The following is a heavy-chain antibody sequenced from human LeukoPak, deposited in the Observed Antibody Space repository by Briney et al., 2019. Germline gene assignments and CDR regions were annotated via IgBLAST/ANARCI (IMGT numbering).Heavy chain of an antibody. CDR3: ARIEYHDSGAEYFQN. Sequence: GGSLRLSCAASGFTVSSNYMSWVRQAPGKGLEWVSVIYSGGSTYYADSVKGRFTISRDNSKNTLYLQMNSLRAEDTAVYYCARIEYHDSGAEYFQNWGKAPWSPSPQ. D-gene: IGHD2-2*01. V-gene: IGHV3-66*01. J-gene: IGHJ1*01. CDR1: GFTVSSNY. CDR2: IYSGGST.